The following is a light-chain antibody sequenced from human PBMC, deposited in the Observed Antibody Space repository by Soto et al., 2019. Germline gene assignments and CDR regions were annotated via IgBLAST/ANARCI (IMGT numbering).Light chain of an antibody. CDR3: QQYNNWPPYT. CDR1: QSVSSN. CDR2: GAS. J-gene: IGKJ2*01. V-gene: IGKV3-15*01. Sequence: EIVMTQSPATLSVSPGERATLSCRASQSVSSNLAWYQQKPGQAPRLLIYGASTRATGIPARFSGSGSGTEFTLTISSLQSEDFEVYYCQQYNNWPPYTFGQGTKLDIK.